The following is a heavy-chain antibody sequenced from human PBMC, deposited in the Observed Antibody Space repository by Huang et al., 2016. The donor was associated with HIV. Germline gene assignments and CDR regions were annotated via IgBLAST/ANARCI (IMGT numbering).Heavy chain of an antibody. CDR1: GGSINSVTYY. Sequence: QVQLQESGPGLVKPSQTLSLTCTVSGGSINSVTYYWSWIRQPPGKGLEWIGHIYTSGSTNHNPSLKSRVTISGDTSKNQFSLKLSSVTAADTAVYYCAREALRPGAGIKGYFDYWGPGTRVTVSS. CDR3: AREALRPGAGIKGYFDY. D-gene: IGHD6-19*01. V-gene: IGHV4-61*09. CDR2: IYTSGST. J-gene: IGHJ4*02.